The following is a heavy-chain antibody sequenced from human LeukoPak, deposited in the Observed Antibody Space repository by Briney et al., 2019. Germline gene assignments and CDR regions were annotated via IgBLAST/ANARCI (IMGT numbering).Heavy chain of an antibody. V-gene: IGHV3-66*01. D-gene: IGHD5-12*01. J-gene: IGHJ4*02. CDR2: IYSGGNT. CDR1: GFSVSSNY. CDR3: AKDSGYSGYALDY. Sequence: PGGSLRLSCAASGFSVSSNYMSWVRQAPGKGLEWISLIYSGGNTYYADSVKGRFSISRDDSKNTLYLQMHSLRAEDTAVYYCAKDSGYSGYALDYWGQGTLVTVFS.